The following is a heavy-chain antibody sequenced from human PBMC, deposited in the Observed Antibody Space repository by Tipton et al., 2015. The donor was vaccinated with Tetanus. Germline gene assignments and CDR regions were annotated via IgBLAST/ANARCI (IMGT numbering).Heavy chain of an antibody. J-gene: IGHJ4*02. CDR1: GFTFSSYW. Sequence: SLRLSCAASGFTFSSYWMSWVRQAPGKGLEWVANIKQDGSEKYYVDSVKGRFTISRDNAKNSLYLQMNSLRAEDTAVYYCARDRDYGDYADFDYWGQGTLVTVSS. V-gene: IGHV3-7*01. CDR3: ARDRDYGDYADFDY. CDR2: IKQDGSEK. D-gene: IGHD4-17*01.